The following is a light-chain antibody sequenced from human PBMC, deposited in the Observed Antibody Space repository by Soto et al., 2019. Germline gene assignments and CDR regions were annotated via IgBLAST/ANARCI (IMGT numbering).Light chain of an antibody. CDR2: DTS. J-gene: IGKJ2*01. Sequence: EIVLTQSPATLSLSPGERATLSCRASQSVGGFLAWYQQKSGHAPRLLIYDTSKRATGIPARFSGSGSGTEFTLTISSLEPEDFAIYHCQHRSNWPPMYTFGQWNKLEIK. V-gene: IGKV3-11*01. CDR1: QSVGGF. CDR3: QHRSNWPPMYT.